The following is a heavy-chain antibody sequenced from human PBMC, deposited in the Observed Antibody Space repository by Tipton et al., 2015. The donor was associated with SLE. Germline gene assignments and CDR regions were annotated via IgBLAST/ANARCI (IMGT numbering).Heavy chain of an antibody. CDR1: GGSISSGSYF. CDR2: IHTSGGT. Sequence: TLSLTCTLSGGSISSGSYFWTWIRQPAGKGLEWLGRIHTSGGTSYNPSLEGRVTISMDTSKNQFFLKLNSVTAADTAVYYCARDKNLNWFDPWGQGTLITVSS. CDR3: ARDKNLNWFDP. J-gene: IGHJ5*02. V-gene: IGHV4-61*02.